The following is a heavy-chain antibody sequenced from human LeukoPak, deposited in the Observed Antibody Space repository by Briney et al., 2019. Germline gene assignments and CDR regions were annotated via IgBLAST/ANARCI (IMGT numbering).Heavy chain of an antibody. CDR2: IIPIFGTA. CDR1: GGTFNSYA. Sequence: SVKVSCKASGGTFNSYAISWVRQAPGQGLEWMGGIIPIFGTANYAQKFQGRVTITADESTSTAYMELSSLRSEDTAVYYCAMLGYCSSTSCYARYFDYWGQGTLVTVSS. V-gene: IGHV1-69*13. J-gene: IGHJ4*02. D-gene: IGHD2-2*01. CDR3: AMLGYCSSTSCYARYFDY.